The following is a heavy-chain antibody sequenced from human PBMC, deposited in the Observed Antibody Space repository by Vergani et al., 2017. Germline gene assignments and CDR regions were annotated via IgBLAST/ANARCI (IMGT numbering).Heavy chain of an antibody. Sequence: QVQLQESGPGLVKPSQTLSLTCTVSGGSINSHNYYWSWLRQPAGKGLEWIGRIHTSGSTNYNPSLKSRVTMSDDTSKNQFSLNLTSVTAADTAVYFCAGGSCLGGSCYKPLFGYWGQGILVTVSS. V-gene: IGHV4-61*02. CDR3: AGGSCLGGSCYKPLFGY. J-gene: IGHJ4*02. D-gene: IGHD2-15*01. CDR2: IHTSGST. CDR1: GGSINSHNYY.